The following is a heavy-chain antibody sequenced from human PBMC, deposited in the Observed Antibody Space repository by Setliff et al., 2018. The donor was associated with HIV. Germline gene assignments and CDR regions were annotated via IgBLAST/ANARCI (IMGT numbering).Heavy chain of an antibody. D-gene: IGHD3-9*01. CDR2: ISSSGANI. J-gene: IGHJ6*02. Sequence: GGSLRLSCAASGFTFSSYSMNWVRQAPGKGLEWVASISSSGANIFSADSLKGRFTISRDNGRNSLYLQMNSLRAEETAVYYCARGARLQYFDWPSYALDVWGQGTTVTVSS. CDR1: GFTFSSYS. V-gene: IGHV3-21*06. CDR3: ARGARLQYFDWPSYALDV.